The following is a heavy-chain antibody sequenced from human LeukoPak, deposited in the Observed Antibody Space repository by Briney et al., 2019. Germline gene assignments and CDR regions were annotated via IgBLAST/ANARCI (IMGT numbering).Heavy chain of an antibody. CDR2: IYYSGST. CDR3: ASGKRDYYDSIDNADY. J-gene: IGHJ4*02. Sequence: PSQTLSLTCSVSGGAFSSGDYYWSWIRQPPGKGLGWIGYIYYSGSTYYSPSLKSRVTISVDTSKNQFSLKLSSVTAADTAVYYCASGKRDYYDSIDNADYWGQGTLVTVSS. D-gene: IGHD3-22*01. CDR1: GGAFSSGDYY. V-gene: IGHV4-30-4*01.